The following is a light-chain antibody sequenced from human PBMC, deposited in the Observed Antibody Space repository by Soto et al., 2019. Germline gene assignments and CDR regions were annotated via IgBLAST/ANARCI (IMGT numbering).Light chain of an antibody. CDR3: HQYNGWPPWT. J-gene: IGKJ1*01. Sequence: EIVMTQSPATLSLSPGERATLSCRASQSVSRNLAWYQQKPGQAPRLLMFDASTRATGIPARFSGSGSGTVFTLPISSLQSEDVAIYYCHQYNGWPPWTFGQGTKVEIK. CDR2: DAS. CDR1: QSVSRN. V-gene: IGKV3-15*01.